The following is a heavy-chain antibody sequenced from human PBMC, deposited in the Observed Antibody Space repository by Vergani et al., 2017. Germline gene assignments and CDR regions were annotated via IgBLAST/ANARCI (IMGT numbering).Heavy chain of an antibody. D-gene: IGHD5-12*01. CDR2: ISGSGGST. J-gene: IGHJ4*02. CDR3: TKGSRGYTGYFFDY. V-gene: IGHV3-23*04. Sequence: VQLVESGGGLVKPGGSLRLSCAASGFTFSDYYMSWVRRAPGKGLEWVSAISGSGGSTYYADSVKGRFTISRDNSKNTLYLQMNSLRAEDTAVYYCTKGSRGYTGYFFDYWGQGTLATVSS. CDR1: GFTFSDYY.